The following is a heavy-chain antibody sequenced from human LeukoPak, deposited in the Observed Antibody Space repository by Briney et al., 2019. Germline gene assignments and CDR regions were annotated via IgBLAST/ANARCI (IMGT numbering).Heavy chain of an antibody. CDR2: ISADGGDT. Sequence: PGGSLRLSCAASGFTFTSYSMTWVRQAPGKGLEWVSAISADGGDTYYADSVKGRFTISRDNPENTLFLQMSSLRVEDTAVYYCANGAAGRYCSSTTCYRWGQGTLVTVSS. CDR3: ANGAAGRYCSSTTCYR. V-gene: IGHV3-23*01. D-gene: IGHD2-2*01. CDR1: GFTFTSYS. J-gene: IGHJ4*02.